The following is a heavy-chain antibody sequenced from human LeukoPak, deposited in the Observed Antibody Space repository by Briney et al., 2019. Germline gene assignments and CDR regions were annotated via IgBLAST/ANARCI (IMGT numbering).Heavy chain of an antibody. J-gene: IGHJ4*02. CDR2: IKPDGSEK. Sequence: GGSLRLSCAAYGFIFSSYWMSWVRQAPGKGLEWVAKIKPDGSEKYYVDSLKGRFTISRDNAKNSLYLQMNSLRAEDTAVYYCARIGYTSSSKDCWGQGTLVTVSS. CDR1: GFIFSSYW. D-gene: IGHD6-13*01. CDR3: ARIGYTSSSKDC. V-gene: IGHV3-7*01.